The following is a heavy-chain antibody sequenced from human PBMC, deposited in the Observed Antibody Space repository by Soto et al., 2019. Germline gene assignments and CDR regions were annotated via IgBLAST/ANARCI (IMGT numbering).Heavy chain of an antibody. CDR3: AKGGVSTRTFDY. Sequence: GESLKISCKGSGYSFAGYWIAWVRQMPGKGLELMGIIYPSDSDTRYRPSFQGQVTISADKSISSAYLQWSSLRASDTAMYYCAKGGVSTRTFDYWGQGTPVTVSS. CDR1: GYSFAGYW. J-gene: IGHJ4*02. V-gene: IGHV5-51*01. D-gene: IGHD3-3*01. CDR2: IYPSDSDT.